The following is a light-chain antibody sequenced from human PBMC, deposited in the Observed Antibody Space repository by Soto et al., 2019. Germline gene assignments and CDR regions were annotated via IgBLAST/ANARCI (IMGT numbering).Light chain of an antibody. CDR2: EVY. J-gene: IGLJ3*02. CDR3: SSYAGSRTWV. Sequence: QSVPTQPPSASGSPGQSVTFSCTGTSSDVGGYNYVSWYQQYPGKAPKLMIYEVYKRHSGVPDRFSGSKSGNTASLTVSGLQPEDEADYYCSSYAGSRTWVFGGGTKLTVL. V-gene: IGLV2-8*01. CDR1: SSDVGGYNY.